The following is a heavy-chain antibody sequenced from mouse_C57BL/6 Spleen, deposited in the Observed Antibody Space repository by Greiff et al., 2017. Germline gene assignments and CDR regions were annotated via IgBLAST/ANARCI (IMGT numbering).Heavy chain of an antibody. D-gene: IGHD1-1*01. CDR3: ARGTVVARDYFDY. CDR1: GYSFTGYY. V-gene: IGHV1-42*01. Sequence: VQLQQSGPELVKPGASVKISCKASGYSFTGYYMNWVKQSPEKSLEWIGEINPSTGGTTYIQKFKAKATLTVDKSSSTAYMQLKSLTSEDSAVYYCARGTVVARDYFDYWGQGTTLTVSS. J-gene: IGHJ2*01. CDR2: INPSTGGT.